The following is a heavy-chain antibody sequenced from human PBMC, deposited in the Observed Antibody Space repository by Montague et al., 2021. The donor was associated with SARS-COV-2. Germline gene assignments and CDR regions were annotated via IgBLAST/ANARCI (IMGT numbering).Heavy chain of an antibody. CDR3: ARDQYCTKGVCYSRGFDY. V-gene: IGHV3-11*05. Sequence: SLRLSCAASVFSFSDSYMSWIRQAPGKGLEWGSYISGSSSYTNYADSVKGRFTISRDNAKNSLYLQMNSLRDEDTAVYYCARDQYCTKGVCYSRGFDYWGQGTLVTVSS. CDR2: ISGSSSYT. D-gene: IGHD2-8*01. J-gene: IGHJ4*02. CDR1: VFSFSDSY.